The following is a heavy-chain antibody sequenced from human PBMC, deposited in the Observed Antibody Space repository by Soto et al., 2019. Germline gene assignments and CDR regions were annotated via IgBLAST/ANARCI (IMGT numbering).Heavy chain of an antibody. CDR1: GGTFSSYT. CDR2: IIPILGIA. J-gene: IGHJ3*02. Sequence: QVQLVQSGAEVKKPGSSVKVSRKASGGTFSSYTISWVRQAPGQGLEWMGRIIPILGIANYAQKFQGRVTITAETSTGTAYMELSSLRSEDTAVYYCARAPMYYDILTGYYPADAFDIWGQGTMVTVSS. CDR3: ARAPMYYDILTGYYPADAFDI. V-gene: IGHV1-69*02. D-gene: IGHD3-9*01.